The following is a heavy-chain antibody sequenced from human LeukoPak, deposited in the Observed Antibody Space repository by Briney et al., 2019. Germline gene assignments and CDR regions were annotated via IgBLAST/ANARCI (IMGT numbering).Heavy chain of an antibody. CDR2: ISGSGGST. D-gene: IGHD3-10*01. Sequence: GGSLRLSCAASGFTFSSYAMSWVRQAPGKGLEWVSAISGSGGSTYYADSVKGRFTVSRDNPKNTLYLQMNSLRAEDTAVYYCAKDGLLWFGELLSPDAFDIWGQGTMVTVSS. J-gene: IGHJ3*02. CDR1: GFTFSSYA. V-gene: IGHV3-23*01. CDR3: AKDGLLWFGELLSPDAFDI.